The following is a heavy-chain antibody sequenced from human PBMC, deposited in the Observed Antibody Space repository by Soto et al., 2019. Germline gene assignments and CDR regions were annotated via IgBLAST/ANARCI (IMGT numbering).Heavy chain of an antibody. D-gene: IGHD2-2*01. Sequence: ASVKGSCKNSGYTFSNYGITWVRQAPGQPLEWLGWISLYSDGTNYAQKFQGRVSMTTDTSTTTAYMELRSLRSDDTAVYYCARVVPGAEAWFGPWGQGTLVTVSS. CDR2: ISLYSDGT. V-gene: IGHV1-18*01. CDR1: GYTFSNYG. CDR3: ARVVPGAEAWFGP. J-gene: IGHJ5*02.